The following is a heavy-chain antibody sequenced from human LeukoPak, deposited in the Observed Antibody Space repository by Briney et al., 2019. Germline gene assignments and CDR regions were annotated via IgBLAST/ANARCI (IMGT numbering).Heavy chain of an antibody. J-gene: IGHJ3*02. V-gene: IGHV4-34*01. CDR1: GGSFSGYY. Sequence: SETLSLTCAVYGGSFSGYYWSWIRQPPGKGLEWIGEINHSGSTNYNPSLKSRVTISVDTSKNQFSLKLSSVTAADTAVYYCARDSSSTLIAFDIWGQGTMVTVSS. CDR3: ARDSSSTLIAFDI. CDR2: INHSGST. D-gene: IGHD6-6*01.